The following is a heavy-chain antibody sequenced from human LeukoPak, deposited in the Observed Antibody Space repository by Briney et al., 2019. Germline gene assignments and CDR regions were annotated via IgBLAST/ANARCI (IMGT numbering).Heavy chain of an antibody. J-gene: IGHJ4*02. CDR3: ARDSYEYGDSHIDY. Sequence: GGSLRLSCAASGFTFSDFGLYWVRQPPGKGLEWVALIWNDGSRKYYDDSVKDRFTISRYNSQSTLHLQMNNLRAEDTAFYYCARDSYEYGDSHIDYWGQGTVVTVSS. CDR2: IWNDGSRK. D-gene: IGHD4-17*01. CDR1: GFTFSDFG. V-gene: IGHV3-33*01.